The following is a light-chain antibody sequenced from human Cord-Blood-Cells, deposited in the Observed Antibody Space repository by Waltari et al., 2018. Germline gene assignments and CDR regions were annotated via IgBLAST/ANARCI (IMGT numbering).Light chain of an antibody. Sequence: VIWMTQSPSLLYAPTGDRLTISCRMSQGISIYLAWYQQKPGKAPELLIYAASTLQSGVPSRFSGSGSGTDFTLTISCLQSEDFATYYCQQYYSFPYTFGQGTKLEIK. CDR3: QQYYSFPYT. V-gene: IGKV1D-8*01. CDR1: QGISIY. J-gene: IGKJ2*01. CDR2: AAS.